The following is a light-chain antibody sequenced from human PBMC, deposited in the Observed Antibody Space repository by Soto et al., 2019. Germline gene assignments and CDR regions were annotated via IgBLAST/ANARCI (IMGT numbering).Light chain of an antibody. V-gene: IGLV2-14*01. CDR2: DVS. CDR3: SSYTRSSVYV. Sequence: QSALTQPASVSGSPGQSITISCTGTSSDVGGYNYVSWYQQHPGKAPKLMIYDVSNRPSGVSNRFSGSKSGNTASLTISGRQAEDEADYYCSSYTRSSVYVFGTGTKLTVL. CDR1: SSDVGGYNY. J-gene: IGLJ1*01.